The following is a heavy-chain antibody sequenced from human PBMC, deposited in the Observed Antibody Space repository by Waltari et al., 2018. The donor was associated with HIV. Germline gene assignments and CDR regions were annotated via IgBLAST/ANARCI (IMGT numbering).Heavy chain of an antibody. CDR1: GLFFGDSY. Sequence: QGQLVESGGGLVKPGGSLRLSCVACGLFFGDSYMSWVGPSPGKGLEWISYISPSGHPLNYAAAVNGRFTISRDNSEKSVTLQMDSLTADDSALYYCVRSAKDPTGHYPSLFYLDVWGRGSLVTVSS. J-gene: IGHJ2*01. D-gene: IGHD3-3*01. CDR2: ISPSGHPL. V-gene: IGHV3-11*04. CDR3: VRSAKDPTGHYPSLFYLDV.